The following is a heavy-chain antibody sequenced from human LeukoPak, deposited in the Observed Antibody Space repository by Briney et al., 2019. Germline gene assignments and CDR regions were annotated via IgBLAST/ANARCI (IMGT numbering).Heavy chain of an antibody. V-gene: IGHV1-24*01. CDR3: ATDLGDSSGWYVDYFDY. CDR2: FDPEDGET. D-gene: IGHD6-19*01. CDR1: GYTLTELS. Sequence: ASVKVSCKVSGYTLTELSMHWVRQAPGKGLEWMGGFDPEDGETIYARKFQGRVTMTEDTSTDTAYMELSSLRSEDTAVYYCATDLGDSSGWYVDYFDYWGQGTLVTVSS. J-gene: IGHJ4*02.